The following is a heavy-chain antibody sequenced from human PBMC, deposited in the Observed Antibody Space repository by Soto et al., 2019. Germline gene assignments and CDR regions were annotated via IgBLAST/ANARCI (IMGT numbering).Heavy chain of an antibody. CDR2: ISASGGST. CDR3: AKDSHAAYALLTGYRSGALDI. Sequence: PGGSLRLSCAASGFTFSNYAMNWVRQAPGKGLEWVSGISASGGSTYSADSVKGRFTISRDNSKNSLYLEMNSLRAEDTAVYYCAKDSHAAYALLTGYRSGALDIWGQGTMVTVSS. D-gene: IGHD3-9*01. V-gene: IGHV3-23*01. J-gene: IGHJ3*02. CDR1: GFTFSNYA.